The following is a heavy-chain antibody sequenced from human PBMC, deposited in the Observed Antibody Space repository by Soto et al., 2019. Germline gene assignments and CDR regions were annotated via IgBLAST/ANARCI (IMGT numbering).Heavy chain of an antibody. CDR1: GGSFSGYS. CDR3: ARTYSSSWSPFDY. CDR2: INQSGST. D-gene: IGHD6-13*01. Sequence: QLQLQQWGAGLLKPSETLSLPCAVFGGSFSGYSWSWIRQPPGRGRGWIGEINQSGSTNYNPPPXXRXXISVDTSKNQFSLKLSSVTAADTAVYYCARTYSSSWSPFDYWGQGTLVTVSS. J-gene: IGHJ4*02. V-gene: IGHV4-34*01.